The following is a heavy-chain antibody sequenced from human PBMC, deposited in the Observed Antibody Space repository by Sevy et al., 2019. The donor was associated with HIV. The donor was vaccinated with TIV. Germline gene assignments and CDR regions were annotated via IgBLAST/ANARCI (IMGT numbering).Heavy chain of an antibody. CDR3: ARGAPNYYYAMDV. CDR2: IFYSRST. CDR1: GDSISGYY. V-gene: IGHV4-59*01. Sequence: SETLSLTCTVSGDSISGYYWNWIRQPPGKGLEWIGYIFYSRSTNYSPSLKSRVTISKDTSKNQFSPKLRSVTAADTALYYCARGAPNYYYAMDVWGQGTTVTVSS. J-gene: IGHJ6*02.